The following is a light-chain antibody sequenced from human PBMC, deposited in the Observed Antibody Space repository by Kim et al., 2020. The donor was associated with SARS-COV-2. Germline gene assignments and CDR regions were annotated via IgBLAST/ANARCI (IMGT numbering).Light chain of an antibody. J-gene: IGLJ1*01. CDR2: DNT. V-gene: IGLV1-40*01. Sequence: CTGSSSNIGAGYDVHWYQQVPGTVPKLLIYDNTNRPSGVPDRFSGSNSGTSASLAITGLQAEDEADYYCQSYDSSLSGFYVFGTGTKVTVL. CDR3: QSYDSSLSGFYV. CDR1: SSNIGAGYD.